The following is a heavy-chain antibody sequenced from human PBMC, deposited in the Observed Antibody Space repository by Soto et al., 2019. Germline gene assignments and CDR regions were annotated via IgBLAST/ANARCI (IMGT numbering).Heavy chain of an antibody. CDR2: ISGSGGTT. CDR3: AKTANGWFSAFDI. D-gene: IGHD6-19*01. V-gene: IGHV3-23*01. CDR1: GFTFSSYA. J-gene: IGHJ3*02. Sequence: EVQLLESGGGLVQPGGSLRLSCAASGFTFSSYAMSWVRQAPGKGLAGVAAISGSGGTTYYADSVTGRFTFSRDNSKNTLYLQMNSMRAEDTAVYYCAKTANGWFSAFDIWGQGTMVTVSS.